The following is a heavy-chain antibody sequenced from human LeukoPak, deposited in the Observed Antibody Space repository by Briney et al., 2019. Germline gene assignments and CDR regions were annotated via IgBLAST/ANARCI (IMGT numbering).Heavy chain of an antibody. CDR3: ARDDPDCSGGSCYSVGYYYYYMDV. J-gene: IGHJ6*03. Sequence: PSETLSLTCTVSGGSLSSYYWSWIRQPAGKGLEWIGRIYTSGSTNYNPSLKSRVTMSVDTSKNQFSLKLSFVTAADTAVYYCARDDPDCSGGSCYSVGYYYYYMDVWGKGTTVTVS. CDR2: IYTSGST. V-gene: IGHV4-4*07. CDR1: GGSLSSYY. D-gene: IGHD2-15*01.